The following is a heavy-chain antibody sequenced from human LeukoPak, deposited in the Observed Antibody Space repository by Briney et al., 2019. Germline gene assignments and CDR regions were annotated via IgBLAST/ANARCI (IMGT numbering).Heavy chain of an antibody. J-gene: IGHJ4*02. CDR1: GGSISSGSYY. Sequence: NPSQTLSLTCTVSGGSISSGSYYWSWIRQPAGKGLEWIGRIYTSGSTNYNPSLKSRVTMSVDTSKNQFSLKLSSVTAADTAVYYCARERRSGSYYYFDYWGQGTLVTVSS. CDR2: IYTSGST. D-gene: IGHD3-10*01. CDR3: ARERRSGSYYYFDY. V-gene: IGHV4-61*02.